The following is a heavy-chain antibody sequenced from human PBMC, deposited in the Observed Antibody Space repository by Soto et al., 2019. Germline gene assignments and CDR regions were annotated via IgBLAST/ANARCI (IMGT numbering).Heavy chain of an antibody. J-gene: IGHJ4*02. CDR3: AKDGRLGQFDY. Sequence: EVQLVESGGGLVQPGGSLRLSCAASGFTLRGYWMHWVRQAPGKGLVWVSRINSDGSSTSYADSVKGRFTISRDNAKNTLYLQMNSLRDEDTAVYYCAKDGRLGQFDYWGQGPLVTASS. V-gene: IGHV3-74*01. CDR1: GFTLRGYW. CDR2: INSDGSST. D-gene: IGHD1-1*01.